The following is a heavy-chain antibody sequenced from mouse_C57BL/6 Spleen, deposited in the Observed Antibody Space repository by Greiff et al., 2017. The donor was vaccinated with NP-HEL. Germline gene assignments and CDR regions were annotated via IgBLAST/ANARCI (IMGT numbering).Heavy chain of an antibody. J-gene: IGHJ2*01. CDR2: INPNNGGT. CDR3: ARGYDFYYFDD. V-gene: IGHV1-26*01. D-gene: IGHD2-4*01. Sequence: EVQLQQSGPELVKPGASVKISCKASGYTFTDYYMNWVKQSHGKSLEWIGDINPNNGGTSYNQKFKGKATLTVDKSSSTAYMELRSLTSEDSAVYYCARGYDFYYFDDWGQGTTLTVSS. CDR1: GYTFTDYY.